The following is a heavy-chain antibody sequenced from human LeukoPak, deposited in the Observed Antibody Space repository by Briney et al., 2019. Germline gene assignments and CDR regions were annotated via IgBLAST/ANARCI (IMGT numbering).Heavy chain of an antibody. J-gene: IGHJ6*02. CDR2: IYYSGST. CDR3: ARDPYIAAAGTRNYYYYYGMDV. CDR1: GGSISSYY. V-gene: IGHV4-59*12. D-gene: IGHD6-13*01. Sequence: SETLSLTCTVSGGSISSYYWSWIRQPPGKGLEWIGYIYYSGSTNYNPSLKSRVTMSVDTSKNQFSLKLSSVTAADTAVYYCARDPYIAAAGTRNYYYYYGMDVWGQGTTVTVSS.